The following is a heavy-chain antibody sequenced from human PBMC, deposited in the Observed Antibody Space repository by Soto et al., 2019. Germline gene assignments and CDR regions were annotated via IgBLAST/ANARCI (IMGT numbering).Heavy chain of an antibody. CDR2: INHRGSS. Sequence: SETLSLTCAVDGGSFISYYWSWIRQPPGKGLEWIAEINHRGSSNHNPALKSRITISVDTSQNQFSLELKSVTAADTAVYYCARAGFSNGFYGTFDYWGQGTLVT. D-gene: IGHD6-19*01. V-gene: IGHV4-34*01. CDR3: ARAGFSNGFYGTFDY. CDR1: GGSFISYY. J-gene: IGHJ4*02.